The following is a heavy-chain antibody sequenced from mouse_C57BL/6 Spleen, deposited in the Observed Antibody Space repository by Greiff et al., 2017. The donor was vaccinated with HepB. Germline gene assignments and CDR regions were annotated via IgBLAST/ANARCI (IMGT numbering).Heavy chain of an antibody. V-gene: IGHV1-69*01. CDR1: GYTFTSYW. CDR2: IDPSDSYT. CDR3: ARSGVNYFDY. Sequence: VQLQQPGAELVMPGASVKLSCKASGYTFTSYWMHWVKQRPGQGLEWIGEIDPSDSYTNYNQKFKGKSTLTVDKSSSTAYMQLSSLTSEDSAVYYCARSGVNYFDYWGQGTTLTVSS. D-gene: IGHD3-1*01. J-gene: IGHJ2*01.